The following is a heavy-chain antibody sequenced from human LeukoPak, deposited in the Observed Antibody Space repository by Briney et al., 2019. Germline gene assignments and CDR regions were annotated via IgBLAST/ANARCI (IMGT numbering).Heavy chain of an antibody. CDR1: GGSISSGSYY. CDR2: IYYSGST. J-gene: IGHJ5*02. CDR3: ARAVLYSGSYSRSWFDP. D-gene: IGHD1-26*01. Sequence: PSQTLSLTCTVSGGSISSGSYYWSWIRQPAGKGLEWIGRIYYSGSTYYNPSLKSRVTTSVDTSKNQFSLKLSSVTAADTAVYYCARAVLYSGSYSRSWFDPWGQGTLVTVSS. V-gene: IGHV4-61*02.